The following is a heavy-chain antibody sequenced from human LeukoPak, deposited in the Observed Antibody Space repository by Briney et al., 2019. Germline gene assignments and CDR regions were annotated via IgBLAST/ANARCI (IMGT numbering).Heavy chain of an antibody. CDR1: GFSLSSVRVG. V-gene: IGHV2-26*01. Sequence: SGPTLVNPTEPLTLTCTVSGFSLSSVRVGVSWIRQPPGKALEWLAHIFSNDEKSYTTFLKRRLTISKDTSKSQVVLTMTNVDPVDTATYYCARIGAVTGLFDYWGQGTLVTVSS. J-gene: IGHJ4*02. CDR2: IFSNDEK. CDR3: ARIGAVTGLFDY. D-gene: IGHD6-19*01.